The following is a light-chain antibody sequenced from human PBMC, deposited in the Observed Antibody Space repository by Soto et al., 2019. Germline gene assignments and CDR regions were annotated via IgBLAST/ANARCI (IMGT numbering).Light chain of an antibody. CDR3: QQYYSYPIT. J-gene: IGKJ5*01. CDR1: QGISSY. CDR2: AAS. V-gene: IGKV1-8*01. Sequence: IRVSQSPSSFSASPGDRVTITCRASQGISSYLAWYQQKPGKAPKLLIYAASTLQSGVPSRLSGSGSGTDFTLTISCLQSEDFATYYCQQYYSYPITFGQGTRLEIK.